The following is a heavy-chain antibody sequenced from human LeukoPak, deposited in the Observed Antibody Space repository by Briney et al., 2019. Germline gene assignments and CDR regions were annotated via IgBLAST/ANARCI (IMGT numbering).Heavy chain of an antibody. V-gene: IGHV3-7*01. CDR3: ARHYDSTAYSLDY. Sequence: QPGGSLRLSCAASGFTFSSYWMTWVRQAPGKGLEWVANIKQDGSQKFYLDSVKSRFTISRDNAKESLFLQMNSLRAEDTAVYYCARHYDSTAYSLDYWGQGTLVTVSS. CDR2: IKQDGSQK. J-gene: IGHJ4*02. D-gene: IGHD3-22*01. CDR1: GFTFSSYW.